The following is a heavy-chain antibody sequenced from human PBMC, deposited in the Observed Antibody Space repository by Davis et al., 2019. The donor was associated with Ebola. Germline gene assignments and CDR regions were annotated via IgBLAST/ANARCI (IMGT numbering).Heavy chain of an antibody. V-gene: IGHV1-2*02. CDR3: ARDSVPCSGGSCNGGFDP. D-gene: IGHD2-15*01. CDR1: GYTFTDYY. CDR2: INPNSGGT. J-gene: IGHJ5*02. Sequence: PLVKVSCKASGYTFTDYYMHWVRQAPGQGLEWMGWINPNSGGTNYAQKFQGRVTMTRDTSISTVYMELSRLRSDDTAVYYCARDSVPCSGGSCNGGFDPWGQGTLVTVSS.